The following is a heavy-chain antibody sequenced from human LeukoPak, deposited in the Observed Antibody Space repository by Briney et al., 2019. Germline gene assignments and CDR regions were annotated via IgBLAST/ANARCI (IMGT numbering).Heavy chain of an antibody. D-gene: IGHD3-16*01. J-gene: IGHJ5*02. Sequence: ASVKVSCKASGYTFTSYGISWGRQAPGQGLEWMGWISAYNGNTNYAQKLQGRVTMTTDTSTSTAYMELRSLRSDDTAVYYCARAHHGYAYYPEWIDPWGQGTLVTVSS. CDR2: ISAYNGNT. CDR3: ARAHHGYAYYPEWIDP. CDR1: GYTFTSYG. V-gene: IGHV1-18*01.